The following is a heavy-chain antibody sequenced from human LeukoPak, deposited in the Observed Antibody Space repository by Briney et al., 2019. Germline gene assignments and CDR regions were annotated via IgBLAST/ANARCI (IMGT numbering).Heavy chain of an antibody. CDR2: INWNGGST. D-gene: IGHD3-22*01. Sequence: PGGSLRLSCAASGFTFDDYGMSWVRQAPGKGLEWVSGINWNGGSTGYADSVKGRFTISRDNAKNSLYLQMNSLRAEDTALYYCARDALKYCYDSSGYYFSYWGQGTLVTVSS. J-gene: IGHJ4*02. V-gene: IGHV3-20*04. CDR3: ARDALKYCYDSSGYYFSY. CDR1: GFTFDDYG.